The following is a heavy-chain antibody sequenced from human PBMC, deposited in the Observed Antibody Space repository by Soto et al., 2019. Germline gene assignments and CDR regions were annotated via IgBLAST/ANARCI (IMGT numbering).Heavy chain of an antibody. J-gene: IGHJ4*02. CDR2: INHSGST. D-gene: IGHD2-8*02. Sequence: ASETLSLTCAVYGGSFSGYYWAWIRQPPGTGLEWIGEINHSGSTNYNPSLKSRVTISVDTSKNQFSLKLTSVTAADTAVYYCARDKITGLFDYWGQGTLVTVSS. V-gene: IGHV4-34*01. CDR3: ARDKITGLFDY. CDR1: GGSFSGYY.